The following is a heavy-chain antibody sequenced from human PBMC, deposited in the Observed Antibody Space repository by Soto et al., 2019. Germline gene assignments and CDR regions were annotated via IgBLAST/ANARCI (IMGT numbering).Heavy chain of an antibody. CDR3: ATGGSGHHHWFDP. D-gene: IGHD3-3*01. V-gene: IGHV5-51*01. J-gene: IGHJ5*02. CDR1: GYSFTTYW. Sequence: GESLKISCKGSGYSFTTYWIGWVRQMPGKGLEWIGIIYPSDSDTRYSPSFQGQVTISADKSITTAYLQWSSLRASDTAMYSCATGGSGHHHWFDPRRQGTLVTVSS. CDR2: IYPSDSDT.